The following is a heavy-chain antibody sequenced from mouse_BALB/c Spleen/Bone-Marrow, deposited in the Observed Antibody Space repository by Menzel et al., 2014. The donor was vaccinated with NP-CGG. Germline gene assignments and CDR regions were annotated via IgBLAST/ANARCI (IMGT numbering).Heavy chain of an antibody. D-gene: IGHD2-14*01. CDR3: ARGDYRYDETMDY. V-gene: IGHV1-67*01. CDR1: GYTFTDYG. CDR2: ISLYSGNT. J-gene: IGHJ4*01. Sequence: QVQLQQSGPELVRPGVSVKTSCKGSGYTFTDYGTHWVKQSHAKSLEWIGLISLYSGNTNYNQKFKDKATVTVDKSSSTAYMELARLTSEDSAIYYCARGDYRYDETMDYWGQGTSVTVSS.